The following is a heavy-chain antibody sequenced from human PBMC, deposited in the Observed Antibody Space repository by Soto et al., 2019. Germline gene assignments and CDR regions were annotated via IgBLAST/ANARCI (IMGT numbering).Heavy chain of an antibody. J-gene: IGHJ4*02. Sequence: PSETLSLTCAVYGGSFSGYYWSWIRQPPGKGLEWIGEINHSGSTNYNPSLKSRVTISVDTSKNQFSLKLSYVTAADTAVYYCARHGPGDYPGVDYWGQGTLVTVSS. CDR3: ARHGPGDYPGVDY. V-gene: IGHV4-34*01. CDR2: INHSGST. CDR1: GGSFSGYY. D-gene: IGHD4-17*01.